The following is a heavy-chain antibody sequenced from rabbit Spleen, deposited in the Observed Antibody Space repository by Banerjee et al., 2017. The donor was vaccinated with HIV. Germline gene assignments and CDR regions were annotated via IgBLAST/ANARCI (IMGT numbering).Heavy chain of an antibody. D-gene: IGHD2-1*01. CDR1: GFSFSSNDY. Sequence: QSLQESGGDLVKPGGTLTLTCTASGFSFSSNDYMCWVRQAPGKGLEWISCIAGSSSGFTYSATWAKGRFTCSKTSSTTVTLQMTSLTAADTATYFCARDPWAGGGDEFKLWGQGTLVTVS. CDR3: ARDPWAGGGDEFKL. J-gene: IGHJ4*01. V-gene: IGHV1S40*01. CDR2: IAGSSSGFT.